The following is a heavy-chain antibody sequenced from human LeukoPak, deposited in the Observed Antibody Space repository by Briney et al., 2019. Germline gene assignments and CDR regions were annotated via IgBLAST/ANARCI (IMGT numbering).Heavy chain of an antibody. CDR1: GFTFSSYS. CDR3: AKNWDS. V-gene: IGHV3-21*04. J-gene: IGHJ4*02. D-gene: IGHD1-1*01. Sequence: PGGSLRLSCAASGFTFSSYSMNWVRQAPGKGLEWVSSISSSSSYIYYADSVKGRFTISRDISKNTLYLHMNNLRADDTAVYYCAKNWDSWGQGTLVTVSS. CDR2: ISSSSSYI.